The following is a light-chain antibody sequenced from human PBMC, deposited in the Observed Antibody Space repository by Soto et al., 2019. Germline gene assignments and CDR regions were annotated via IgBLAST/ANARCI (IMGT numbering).Light chain of an antibody. J-gene: IGKJ5*01. CDR3: QLSDSSFT. CDR1: QSIRTY. Sequence: DNQMNQSPSSLSASIGDRVTITCRASQSIRTYLNWYQQKPGKAPKLLIYAASSLQSGVPSRFSGSGSGTDFTLTISSLQPDDFATYYCQLSDSSFTFGQGTRLEIK. CDR2: AAS. V-gene: IGKV1-39*01.